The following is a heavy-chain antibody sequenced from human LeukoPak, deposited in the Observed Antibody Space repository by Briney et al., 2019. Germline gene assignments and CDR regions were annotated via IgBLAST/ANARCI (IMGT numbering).Heavy chain of an antibody. CDR3: ARGPYYDFWSGYYFSGWGVDWFDP. V-gene: IGHV1-8*01. Sequence: ASVKVSCKASGYTFTSYDINWVRQDTGQGLEWMGWMNPNSGNTGYAQKFQGRVTMTRNTSISTAYMELSSLRSEDTAVYYCARGPYYDFWSGYYFSGWGVDWFDPWGQGTLVTVSS. D-gene: IGHD3-3*01. CDR2: MNPNSGNT. CDR1: GYTFTSYD. J-gene: IGHJ5*02.